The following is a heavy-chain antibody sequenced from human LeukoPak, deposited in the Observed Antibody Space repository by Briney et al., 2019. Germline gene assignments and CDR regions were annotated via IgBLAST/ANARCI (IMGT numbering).Heavy chain of an antibody. CDR1: GSTFSCYA. J-gene: IGHJ4*02. V-gene: IGHV3-23*01. Sequence: RSGGSVRLSCAASGSTFSCYAMSWVRQAPGEGLEWVSAISGSGGSTYYADSVKGRFTISRDNSKNTLYLQMNSLRAEDTAVYYCAKGRGGSLLRGYFDYWGQGTLVTVSS. D-gene: IGHD2-15*01. CDR3: AKGRGGSLLRGYFDY. CDR2: ISGSGGST.